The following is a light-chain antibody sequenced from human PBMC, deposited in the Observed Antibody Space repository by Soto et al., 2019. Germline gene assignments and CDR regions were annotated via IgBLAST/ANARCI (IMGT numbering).Light chain of an antibody. CDR3: QVWDTTSDQGV. Sequence: SYELTQPPSVSVAPGQTATVTCGGNNVGSKSVHWYQQKPGQAPVLVVYDDSDRPSGIPERFSGSNSGNTATLTISRVEDGDEADYYCQVWDTTSDQGVFGTGTKLTVL. CDR2: DDS. V-gene: IGLV3-21*02. CDR1: NVGSKS. J-gene: IGLJ1*01.